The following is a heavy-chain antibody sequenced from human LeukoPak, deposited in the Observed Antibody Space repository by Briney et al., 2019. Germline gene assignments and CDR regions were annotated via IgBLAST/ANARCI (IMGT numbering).Heavy chain of an antibody. Sequence: PSETLSLTCTVSGGSTSSYYWSWIRQPPGKGLEWIGYIYYSGSTNYNPSLKSRVTISVDTSKNQFSLKLSSVTAADTAVYYCARHTYDFWSGPTAYYFDYWGQGTLVTVSS. V-gene: IGHV4-59*08. CDR3: ARHTYDFWSGPTAYYFDY. CDR2: IYYSGST. J-gene: IGHJ4*02. D-gene: IGHD3-3*01. CDR1: GGSTSSYY.